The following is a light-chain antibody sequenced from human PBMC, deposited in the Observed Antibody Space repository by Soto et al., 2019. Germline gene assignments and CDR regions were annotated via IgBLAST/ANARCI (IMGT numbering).Light chain of an antibody. CDR1: ISDVGTYNY. CDR3: RSYTRDTALV. J-gene: IGLJ1*01. Sequence: LTQPASVSGSRGQSITIPCTGTISDVGTYNYVSWYQHHPGKAPKLIIYEVSNRPSGVSNRFSGSKSGSTASLTISGLQAEDEADYHCRSYTRDTALVFGTGTKVTVL. CDR2: EVS. V-gene: IGLV2-14*01.